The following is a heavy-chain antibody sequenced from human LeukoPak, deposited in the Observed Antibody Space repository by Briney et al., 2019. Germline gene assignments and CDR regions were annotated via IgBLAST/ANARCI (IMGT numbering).Heavy chain of an antibody. Sequence: SETLSLTCPVSGGSISSSSYYWGWLRQPPEKGLEWIGNFYYSGSTYHKPSLKSRVTISVDTSKNQFSLKLSSVTAADTAVYYCARPTFDYGGNGGWYFDLWGRGTLVTVSS. CDR2: FYYSGST. J-gene: IGHJ2*01. D-gene: IGHD4-23*01. V-gene: IGHV4-39*01. CDR1: GGSISSSSYY. CDR3: ARPTFDYGGNGGWYFDL.